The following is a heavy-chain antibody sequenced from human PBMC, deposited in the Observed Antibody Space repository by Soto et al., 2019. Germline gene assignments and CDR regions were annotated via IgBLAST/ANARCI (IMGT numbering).Heavy chain of an antibody. D-gene: IGHD2-21*02. CDR1: GFTFTSSA. V-gene: IGHV1-58*01. J-gene: IGHJ6*02. Sequence: SVKVSCKASGFTFTSSAVQWVRQARGQRLEWIGWIVVGSGNTNYAQKFQERVTITRDMSTSTAYMELSSLRSEDTAVYYCAAEGAVVVTAHHGMDVWGQGTTVTVSS. CDR3: AAEGAVVVTAHHGMDV. CDR2: IVVGSGNT.